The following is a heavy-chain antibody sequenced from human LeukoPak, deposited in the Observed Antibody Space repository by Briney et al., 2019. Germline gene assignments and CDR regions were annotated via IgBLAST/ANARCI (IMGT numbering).Heavy chain of an antibody. J-gene: IGHJ4*02. CDR2: IKQDGSEK. D-gene: IGHD6-13*01. Sequence: GGSLRLSCAASGFTFSNYWMSWVRQAPGKGLEWGANIKQDGSEKYYVDSVKGRFTISRDNAKNSLYLQMNSLRAEDTAVYYCARESSSWYDGRFDYWGQGTLVTVSS. CDR3: ARESSSWYDGRFDY. V-gene: IGHV3-7*01. CDR1: GFTFSNYW.